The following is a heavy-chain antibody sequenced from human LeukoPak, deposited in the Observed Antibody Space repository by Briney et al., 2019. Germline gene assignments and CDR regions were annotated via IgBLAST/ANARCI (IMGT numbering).Heavy chain of an antibody. J-gene: IGHJ3*02. V-gene: IGHV3-23*01. D-gene: IGHD3-22*01. CDR2: ISNSGGST. CDR1: GFTFSTYW. Sequence: GGSLRLSCAASGFTFSTYWMRWVRQGPGKGLEWVSTISNSGGSTDYADSVKGRFTISRDNSKNTLYLQMNSLRADDTAVYYCAKDYYDSRGYKPHAFDIWGQGTMVTVSS. CDR3: AKDYYDSRGYKPHAFDI.